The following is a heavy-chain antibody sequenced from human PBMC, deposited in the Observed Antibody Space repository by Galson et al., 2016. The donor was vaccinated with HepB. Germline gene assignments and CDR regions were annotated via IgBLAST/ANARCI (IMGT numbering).Heavy chain of an antibody. CDR2: IYWNDDK. J-gene: IGHJ4*02. CDR3: AHLVNWNPLSYFDY. V-gene: IGHV2-5*01. Sequence: PALVKPTQTLTLTCTFSRFSLPTSGVGVGWIRQPPGKALEWLALIYWNDDKRNSPSLKSRPTILKDTAKNQVVLTMTNLDPVDTATYYCAHLVNWNPLSYFDYWGPGILVTVSS. CDR1: RFSLPTSGVG. D-gene: IGHD1-20*01.